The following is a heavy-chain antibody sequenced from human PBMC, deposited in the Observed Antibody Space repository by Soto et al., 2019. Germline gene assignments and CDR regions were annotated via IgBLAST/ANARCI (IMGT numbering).Heavy chain of an antibody. CDR3: ARAQPNDSLDYYYYYMDV. CDR2: INAGNGNT. J-gene: IGHJ6*03. D-gene: IGHD2-15*01. V-gene: IGHV1-3*01. CDR1: GYTFTSYA. Sequence: ASVKVSCKASGYTFTSYAMHWVRQAPGQRLEWMGWINAGNGNTKYSQKFQGRVTITRDTSASTAYMELSSLRSEDTAVYYCARAQPNDSLDYYYYYMDVWGKGTTVTVSS.